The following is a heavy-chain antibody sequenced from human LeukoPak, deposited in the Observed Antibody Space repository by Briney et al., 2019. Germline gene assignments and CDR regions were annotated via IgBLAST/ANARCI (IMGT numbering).Heavy chain of an antibody. CDR2: ISYDGSTK. J-gene: IGHJ4*02. D-gene: IGHD4-17*01. Sequence: GGSLRLSCAASEFTFSSYDMHWVRQAPGKGLEWVAVISYDGSTKYYADSVKGRFTISRDNSKNTLYLQMNSLRAEDTAVYYCAKVKGPYGDLRDRYFDYWGQGTLVTVSS. CDR3: AKVKGPYGDLRDRYFDY. CDR1: EFTFSSYD. V-gene: IGHV3-30*18.